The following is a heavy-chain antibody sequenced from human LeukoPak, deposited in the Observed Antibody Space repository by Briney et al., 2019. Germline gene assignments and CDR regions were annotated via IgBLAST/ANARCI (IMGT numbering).Heavy chain of an antibody. V-gene: IGHV4-59*01. Sequence: SETLSLTCTVSGGSISNYFWSWIRQPPGKGLEWIGYIYYSRNTNYNPSLKSRVTISVDTSKNQFSLKVTSATAADTAVYYCARVLRYFDWLLDYWGQGTLVTVSS. CDR3: ARVLRYFDWLLDY. CDR2: IYYSRNT. D-gene: IGHD3-9*01. CDR1: GGSISNYF. J-gene: IGHJ4*02.